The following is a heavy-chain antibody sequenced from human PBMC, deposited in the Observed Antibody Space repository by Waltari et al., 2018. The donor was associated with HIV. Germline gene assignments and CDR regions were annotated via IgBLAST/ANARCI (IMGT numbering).Heavy chain of an antibody. CDR3: ARDFPFSHYYGSGSYFGSDY. CDR1: GGSISSHY. Sequence: QVQLQESGPGLVKPSETLLLTCTVSGGSISSHYWSWIRQPPGKGLECIGYIYDSGSTNYNPSLKSRVTIAVDTSKKRISLKLSSVTAADTAVYYCARDFPFSHYYGSGSYFGSDYWGQGTQVTVSS. CDR2: IYDSGST. J-gene: IGHJ4*02. D-gene: IGHD3-10*01. V-gene: IGHV4-59*11.